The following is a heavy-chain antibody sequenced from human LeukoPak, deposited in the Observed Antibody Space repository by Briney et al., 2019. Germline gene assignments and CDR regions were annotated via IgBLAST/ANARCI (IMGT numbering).Heavy chain of an antibody. D-gene: IGHD4-17*01. V-gene: IGHV1-8*01. CDR1: GYTFTSYD. CDR3: ARINYGEDSFDP. J-gene: IGHJ5*02. Sequence: ASVKVSCKASGYTFTSYDINWVRQATGQGLEWMGWMNPNSGNTGYAQKFQGRVTMTRNTSISTAYMELSSLRSEDTAVYDCARINYGEDSFDPWGQGTLVTVSS. CDR2: MNPNSGNT.